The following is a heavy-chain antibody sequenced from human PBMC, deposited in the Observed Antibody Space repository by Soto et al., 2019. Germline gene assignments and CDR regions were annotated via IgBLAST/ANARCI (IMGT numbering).Heavy chain of an antibody. D-gene: IGHD3-22*01. CDR2: ISGSGGST. CDR1: GFTFSSYA. J-gene: IGHJ4*02. CDR3: AKSNYYDSSGYTYFDY. V-gene: IGHV3-23*01. Sequence: GGSLRLSCAASGFTFSSYAMSWVCQAPGKGLEWVSAISGSGGSTYYADSVKGRFTISRDNSKNTLYLQMNSLRAEDTAVYYCAKSNYYDSSGYTYFDYWGQGTLVTVSS.